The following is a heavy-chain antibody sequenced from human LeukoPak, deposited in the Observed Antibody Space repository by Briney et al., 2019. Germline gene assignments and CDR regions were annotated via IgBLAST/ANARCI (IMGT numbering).Heavy chain of an antibody. CDR3: ARDLELVYYDSSGYDY. Sequence: GGSLRLSCAVSGFTVSRYYMSWVRQAPGKGLEWVSIIYSGDNTYYADSVKGRFTISRDNSKNTLYLQMNSLRAEDTAVYYCARDLELVYYDSSGYDYWGQGTLVSVSS. V-gene: IGHV3-66*01. CDR1: GFTVSRYY. D-gene: IGHD3-22*01. CDR2: IYSGDNT. J-gene: IGHJ4*02.